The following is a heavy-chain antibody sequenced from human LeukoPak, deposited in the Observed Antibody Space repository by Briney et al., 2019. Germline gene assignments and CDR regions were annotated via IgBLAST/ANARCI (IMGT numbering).Heavy chain of an antibody. Sequence: ASVKVSYKASGYTFTSYGISRVRQAPGQGLEWMGWISAYNGNTNYAQKLQGRVTMTTDTSTSTAYMELRSLRSDDTAVYYCARDSPDIVVVPAAIPDYYYGMDVWGQGTTVTVSS. CDR3: ARDSPDIVVVPAAIPDYYYGMDV. D-gene: IGHD2-2*02. CDR1: GYTFTSYG. J-gene: IGHJ6*02. CDR2: ISAYNGNT. V-gene: IGHV1-18*01.